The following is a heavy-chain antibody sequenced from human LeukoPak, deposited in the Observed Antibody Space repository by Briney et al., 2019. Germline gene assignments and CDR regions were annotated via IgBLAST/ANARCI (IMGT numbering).Heavy chain of an antibody. D-gene: IGHD6-13*01. CDR3: ARDSPRIAAAGDTNYMDV. V-gene: IGHV1-2*02. J-gene: IGHJ6*03. Sequence: ASVKVSCKASGYAFTGYYMHWVRQAPGQGLEWMGWINPNSGGTNYAQKFQGRVTMTRDTSISTAYMELSRLRSDDTAVYYCARDSPRIAAAGDTNYMDVWGKGTTVTVSS. CDR1: GYAFTGYY. CDR2: INPNSGGT.